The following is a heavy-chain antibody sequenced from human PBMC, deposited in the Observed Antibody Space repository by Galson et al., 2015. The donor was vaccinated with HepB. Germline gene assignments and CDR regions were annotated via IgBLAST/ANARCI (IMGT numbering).Heavy chain of an antibody. CDR2: INAGNGNT. D-gene: IGHD3-10*01. J-gene: IGHJ6*02. CDR3: ARGVTLVRGVISDMDV. Sequence: SVKVSCKASGFTFTSYGIHWVRQAPGQRLEWTGWINAGNGNTKYSQKSQGRVTITSDASASTAYMELNNLRSEDTAVNFCARGVTLVRGVISDMDVWGQGTTVTVSS. V-gene: IGHV1-3*01. CDR1: GFTFTSYG.